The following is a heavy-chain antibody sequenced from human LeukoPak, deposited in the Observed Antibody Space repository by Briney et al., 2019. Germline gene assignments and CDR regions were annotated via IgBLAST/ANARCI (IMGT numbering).Heavy chain of an antibody. Sequence: GGSLRLSCAASGFTFSSYAMHWVRQAPGKGLEWVAVISYDGSNKYYADSVKGRFIISRDNSKNALFLQMNSLRPEDTAVYCCAKVGYGSGSTPLDYWGQGTLVTVSS. V-gene: IGHV3-30-3*01. CDR3: AKVGYGSGSTPLDY. CDR1: GFTFSSYA. CDR2: ISYDGSNK. J-gene: IGHJ4*02. D-gene: IGHD3-10*01.